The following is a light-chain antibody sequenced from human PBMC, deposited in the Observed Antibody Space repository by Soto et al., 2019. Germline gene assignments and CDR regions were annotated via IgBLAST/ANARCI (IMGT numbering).Light chain of an antibody. CDR3: YSYAGSSTYV. CDR2: EVS. J-gene: IGLJ1*01. Sequence: QSALTQPASVSGSPGQSITISCTGTSSDVGSYNLVSWYQQHPGKAPKVMIYEVSKRPSGVSNRFSGSKFGNTASLTISGLQADDEADYYCYSYAGSSTYVFGTGTKLTVL. CDR1: SSDVGSYNL. V-gene: IGLV2-23*02.